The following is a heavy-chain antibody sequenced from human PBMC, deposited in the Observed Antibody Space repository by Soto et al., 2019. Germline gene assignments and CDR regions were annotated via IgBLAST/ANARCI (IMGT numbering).Heavy chain of an antibody. Sequence: EVQLVESGGGLVKPGGSLRLSCAASGFTFSNAWMNWVRQAPGKGLEWVGRIKSKTDGGTTDYAAPVKGRFTISRDDSKNTLYLQMNSLKTEDSAVYYCTTGVITIFGVVISPYYYYGMDVWGQGTTVTVSS. J-gene: IGHJ6*02. D-gene: IGHD3-3*01. V-gene: IGHV3-15*07. CDR2: IKSKTDGGTT. CDR1: GFTFSNAW. CDR3: TTGVITIFGVVISPYYYYGMDV.